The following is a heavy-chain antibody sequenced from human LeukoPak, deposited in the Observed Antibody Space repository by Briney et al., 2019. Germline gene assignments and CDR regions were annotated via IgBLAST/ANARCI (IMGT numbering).Heavy chain of an antibody. CDR3: ARVLGDGYNL. V-gene: IGHV1-8*02. J-gene: IGHJ4*02. D-gene: IGHD5-24*01. Sequence: ASVKVSCKASGYTFTSYGISWVRQAPGQGLEWMGWMNPNSGNTGYAQKFQGRVTMTRNTSISTAYMELSSLRSEDTAVYYCARVLGDGYNLWGQGTLVTVSS. CDR1: GYTFTSYG. CDR2: MNPNSGNT.